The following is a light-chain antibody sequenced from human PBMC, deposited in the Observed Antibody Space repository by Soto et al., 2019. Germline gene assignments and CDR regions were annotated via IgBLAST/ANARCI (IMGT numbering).Light chain of an antibody. J-gene: IGKJ3*01. Sequence: EIVLTQSPATLSLSPGEGATLSCRASQSISKYLVWYQQKPGQAPRVLIYDTSKRATCIPARFSGTGSGTDFTLTISSLEPEDFAVYYCQQRSDWPVTFGPGTKVDIK. CDR2: DTS. CDR3: QQRSDWPVT. CDR1: QSISKY. V-gene: IGKV3-11*01.